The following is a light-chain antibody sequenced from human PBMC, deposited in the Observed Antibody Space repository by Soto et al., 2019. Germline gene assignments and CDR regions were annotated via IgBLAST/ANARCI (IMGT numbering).Light chain of an antibody. CDR2: DAS. CDR1: QSISSW. V-gene: IGKV1-5*01. J-gene: IGKJ1*01. Sequence: TQMTKSPSTLSAPLGDRVTITCRASQSISSWLAWYQQKPGKAPKLLIYDASSLESGVPSRFSGSGSGTEFTLTISSLQPDDFATYYCQQYNSYSTFGQGTTVDI. CDR3: QQYNSYST.